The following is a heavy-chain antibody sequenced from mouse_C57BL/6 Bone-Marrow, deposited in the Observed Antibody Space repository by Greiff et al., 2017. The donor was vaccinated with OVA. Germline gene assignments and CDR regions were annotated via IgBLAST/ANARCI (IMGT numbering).Heavy chain of an antibody. CDR1: GFTFSSYA. Sequence: EVKLVESGGGLVKPGGSLKLSCAASGFTFSSYAMSWVRQTPEKRLEWVATISDGGSYTYYPDNVKGRFTISRDNAKNTLYLQMSHLKSEDTAMYYCARGRKVYFDYWGQGTTLTVSS. CDR3: ARGRKVYFDY. V-gene: IGHV5-4*03. CDR2: ISDGGSYT. J-gene: IGHJ2*01.